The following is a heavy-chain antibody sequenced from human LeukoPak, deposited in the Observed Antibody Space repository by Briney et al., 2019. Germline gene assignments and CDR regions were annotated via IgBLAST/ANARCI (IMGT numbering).Heavy chain of an antibody. J-gene: IGHJ3*02. CDR1: GFTFSDYY. V-gene: IGHV3-11*04. D-gene: IGHD2-2*01. CDR2: MSSSGSTI. Sequence: PGGSLRLSCAASGFTFSDYYMSWIRQAPGKGLEWVSYMSSSGSTIYYADSVKGRFTISRDNAKNSLYLQMNSLRAEDTAVYYCARASLVVVPAAIHDAFDIWGQGTMVTVSS. CDR3: ARASLVVVPAAIHDAFDI.